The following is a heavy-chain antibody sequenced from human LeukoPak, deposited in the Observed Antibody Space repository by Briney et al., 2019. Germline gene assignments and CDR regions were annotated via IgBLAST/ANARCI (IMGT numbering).Heavy chain of an antibody. D-gene: IGHD2-15*01. Sequence: GGSLRLSCAASGFTVSSNYMSWVRQAPGKGLEWVSVIYSGDSTYYADSVKGRFTLSRDNSKNTLYLQMNSLRAEDTAVYYCARDPVGYCSGGSCYGSKYFDYWGQGTLVTVSS. CDR1: GFTVSSNY. V-gene: IGHV3-66*01. CDR2: IYSGDST. CDR3: ARDPVGYCSGGSCYGSKYFDY. J-gene: IGHJ4*02.